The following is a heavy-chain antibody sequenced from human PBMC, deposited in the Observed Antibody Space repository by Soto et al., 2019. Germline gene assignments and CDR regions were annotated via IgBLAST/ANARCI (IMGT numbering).Heavy chain of an antibody. CDR1: GYTFTSYG. CDR2: INAYNGYT. D-gene: IGHD3-10*01. Sequence: ASVKVSCKASGYTFTSYGITWVRQATGQGLEWMGWINAYNGYTNYAQKVQGRVTMTTDTSTSTAYMELRSLRSDDTAVYYCARVGDGYYGSARHSYNWFDPWGQGTLVTVSS. V-gene: IGHV1-18*01. J-gene: IGHJ5*02. CDR3: ARVGDGYYGSARHSYNWFDP.